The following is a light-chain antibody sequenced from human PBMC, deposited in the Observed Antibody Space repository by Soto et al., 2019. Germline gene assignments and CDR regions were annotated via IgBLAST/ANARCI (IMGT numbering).Light chain of an antibody. Sequence: DSHXTPPRSSLAASVGSRVTINCQASQGIRSWLAWYKKKQGKQXKXXXYAESSSKSGAHSRLRGSGSGTDFTLNIRRMQPEDFETYYCQEYESCRPTFGRGTEVEI. CDR3: QEYESCRPT. CDR1: QGIRSW. J-gene: IGKJ4*01. V-gene: IGKV1-12*01. CDR2: AES.